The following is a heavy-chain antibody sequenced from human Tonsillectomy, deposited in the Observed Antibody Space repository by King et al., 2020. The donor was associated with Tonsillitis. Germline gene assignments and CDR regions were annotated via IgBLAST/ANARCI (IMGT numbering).Heavy chain of an antibody. J-gene: IGHJ3*02. Sequence: QLVQSGAEVKKPGESLKISCKGSGYSFTTYWIGWVRQVPGKGLEWMGIIYPGDSDTRYSPPFQGQVTISADKSISTAYLQWRSLKASDTAMYYCARRPGMGRIGPAGAFDIWGQGTMVTVSS. CDR2: IYPGDSDT. CDR1: GYSFTTYW. V-gene: IGHV5-51*01. CDR3: ARRPGMGRIGPAGAFDI. D-gene: IGHD6-13*01.